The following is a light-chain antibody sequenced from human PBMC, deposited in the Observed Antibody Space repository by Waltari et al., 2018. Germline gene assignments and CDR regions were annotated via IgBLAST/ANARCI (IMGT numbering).Light chain of an antibody. CDR3: SSYADNTLV. J-gene: IGLJ3*02. CDR1: SSDY. V-gene: IGLV2-8*01. CDR2: EVS. Sequence: QSALTQPPSASGSPGQSVTISCTGTSSDYVSWFQHHPGKAPKLMIYEVSKRPSGVPDRCSGSKSGNTASLTVSGLQADDEAHYYCSSYADNTLVFGGGTKLTVL.